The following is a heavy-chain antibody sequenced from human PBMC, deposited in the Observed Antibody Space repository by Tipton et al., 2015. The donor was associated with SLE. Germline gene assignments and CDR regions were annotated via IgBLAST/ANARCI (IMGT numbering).Heavy chain of an antibody. CDR2: INTDAGIP. J-gene: IGHJ4*01. D-gene: IGHD1-1*01. Sequence: QLVQSGSELKKPGASVRVSCKASGYTFTSYALSWVRQAPGQGLEWMGWINTDAGIPTYAQGFTGRFVFSLDTSVSTAYLEISSLEAEDTAVYYCAKSTGPGSRFFENWGQGTLVTVSS. CDR3: AKSTGPGSRFFEN. V-gene: IGHV7-4-1*02. CDR1: GYTFTSYA.